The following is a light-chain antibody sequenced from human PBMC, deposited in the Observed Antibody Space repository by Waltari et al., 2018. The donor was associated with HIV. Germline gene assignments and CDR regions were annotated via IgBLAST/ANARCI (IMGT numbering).Light chain of an antibody. CDR2: SNN. CDR3: AAWDDSLNGWV. CDR1: SSNIGSNT. Sequence: QSVLTQPPSASGTPGQRVTISCSGSSSNIGSNTVSCFQQLPGTAPKLLIYSNNQRPSVVPDRFSGSQSGTSASLAITGLQSEDEADYYCAAWDDSLNGWVFGGGTKLTVL. J-gene: IGLJ3*02. V-gene: IGLV1-44*01.